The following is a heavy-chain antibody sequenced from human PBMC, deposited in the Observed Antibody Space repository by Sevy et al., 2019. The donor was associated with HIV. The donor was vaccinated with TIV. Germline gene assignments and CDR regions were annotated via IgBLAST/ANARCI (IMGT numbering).Heavy chain of an antibody. CDR2: INQDGTEK. CDR1: GFTFSSYW. J-gene: IGHJ4*02. Sequence: GGSLRLSCAASGFTFSSYWLSWVRQAPGKGLEWLANINQDGTEKYYVDSVKGRFTISRGNAENSLYLHMNSLRVEDTAMYYCARLYSGYDYGYWGQGTLVTVSS. CDR3: ARLYSGYDYGY. D-gene: IGHD5-12*01. V-gene: IGHV3-7*01.